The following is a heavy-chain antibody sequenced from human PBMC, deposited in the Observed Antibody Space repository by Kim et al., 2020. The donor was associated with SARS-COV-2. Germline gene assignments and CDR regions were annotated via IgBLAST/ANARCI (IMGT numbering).Heavy chain of an antibody. CDR2: ISAYNGNT. V-gene: IGHV1-18*01. CDR3: ARRPLYDSSGYYSRGTAFDY. Sequence: ASVKVSCKASGYTFTSYGISWVRQAPGKGLEWMGWISAYNGNTNYAQKLQGRVTMTTDTSTSTAYMELRSLRSDDTAVYYCARRPLYDSSGYYSRGTAFDYWGQGTLVTVSS. CDR1: GYTFTSYG. D-gene: IGHD3-22*01. J-gene: IGHJ4*02.